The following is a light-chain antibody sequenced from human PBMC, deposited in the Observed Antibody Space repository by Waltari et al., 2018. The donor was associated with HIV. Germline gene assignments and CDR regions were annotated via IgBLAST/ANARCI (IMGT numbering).Light chain of an antibody. J-gene: IGKJ1*01. CDR2: GAT. V-gene: IGKV4-1*01. CDR3: QQYYSLPRT. Sequence: DIALIQSPDFLSVSLGERATVSCKANHTVLYSSNKKKYLAWYQHKPVQPPKLLFYGATTWESGVPDRFGGSGSGTDFALTISSLQAEDVAVYYCQQYYSLPRTFGQGTKVEIK. CDR1: HTVLYSSNKKKY.